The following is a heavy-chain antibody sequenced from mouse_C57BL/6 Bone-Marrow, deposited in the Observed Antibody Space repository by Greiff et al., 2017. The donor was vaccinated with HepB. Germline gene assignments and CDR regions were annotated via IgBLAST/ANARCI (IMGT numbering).Heavy chain of an antibody. Sequence: EVQLQESGPGLVKPSQSLSLTCSVTGYSITSGYYWNWIRQFPGNKLEWMGYISYDGSNNYNPSLKNRISITRDTSKNQFFLKLNSVTTEDTATYYCARDDPGYTFAYWGQGTLVTVSA. D-gene: IGHD1-2*01. V-gene: IGHV3-6*01. CDR3: ARDDPGYTFAY. J-gene: IGHJ3*01. CDR1: GYSITSGYY. CDR2: ISYDGSN.